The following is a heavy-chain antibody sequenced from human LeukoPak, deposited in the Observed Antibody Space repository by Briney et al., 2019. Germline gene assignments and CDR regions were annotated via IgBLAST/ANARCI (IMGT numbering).Heavy chain of an antibody. V-gene: IGHV3-23*01. CDR3: AKAGIGVVGYFDY. J-gene: IGHJ4*02. Sequence: GGSLRLSCAASGFTFSSYAMSWVRQAPGKGLEWVSAISGSGGSTYYADSVKGRLTISRDNSKNTLYLQMNSLRAEDTAVYYCAKAGIGVVGYFDYWGQGTLVTVSS. D-gene: IGHD6-19*01. CDR1: GFTFSSYA. CDR2: ISGSGGST.